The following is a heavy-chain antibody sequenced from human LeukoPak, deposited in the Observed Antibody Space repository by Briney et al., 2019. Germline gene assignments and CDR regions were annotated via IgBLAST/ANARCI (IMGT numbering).Heavy chain of an antibody. V-gene: IGHV4-59*01. CDR2: VHYSGST. CDR3: ARAGAYCSTTSCACDS. D-gene: IGHD2-2*01. CDR1: GGSITSYY. Sequence: SETLSLTCIVSGGSITSYYWSWIRQPPGKGLEWIGYVHYSGSTNYNPSLRSQVTISLDTSKNQFSLKLNSMTAADTAIYYCARAGAYCSTTSCACDSWGQGTLATVSS. J-gene: IGHJ4*02.